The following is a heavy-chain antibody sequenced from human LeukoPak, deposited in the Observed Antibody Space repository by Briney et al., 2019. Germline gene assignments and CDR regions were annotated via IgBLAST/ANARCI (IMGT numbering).Heavy chain of an antibody. CDR3: AKDLDDSSSWLTPGY. V-gene: IGHV3-23*01. CDR1: GLTFSSYA. J-gene: IGHJ4*02. D-gene: IGHD6-13*01. Sequence: GGSLRLSCAASGLTFSSYAMSWVRQAPGKGLEWVSAISGSGGSTYYADSVKGRFTISRDNSKNTLYLQMNSLRAEDTAVYYCAKDLDDSSSWLTPGYWGQGTLVTVSS. CDR2: ISGSGGST.